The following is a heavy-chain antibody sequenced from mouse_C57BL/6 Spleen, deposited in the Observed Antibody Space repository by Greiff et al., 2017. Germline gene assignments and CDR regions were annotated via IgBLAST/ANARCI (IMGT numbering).Heavy chain of an antibody. V-gene: IGHV1-54*01. CDR3: ARGDYDYDATLPFAY. D-gene: IGHD2-4*01. CDR2: INPGSGGT. CDR1: GYAFTNYL. Sequence: QVQLQQSGAELVRPGTSVKVSCKASGYAFTNYLIEWVKQRPGQGLEWIGVINPGSGGTNYNEKFKGKATLTADKSSSTAYMQLSSLTSEDSAVYFCARGDYDYDATLPFAYWGQGTLVTVSA. J-gene: IGHJ3*01.